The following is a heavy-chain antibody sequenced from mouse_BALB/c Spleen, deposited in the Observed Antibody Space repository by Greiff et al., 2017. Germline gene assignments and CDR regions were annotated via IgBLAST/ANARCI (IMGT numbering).Heavy chain of an antibody. D-gene: IGHD1-1*01. CDR3: ARSGIYYYGSSFDY. Sequence: VQLQQSGPELVKPGASVKIPCKASGYTFTDYNMDWVKQSHGKSLEWIGDINPNNGGTIYNQKFKGKATLTVDKSSSTAYMELRSLTSEDTAVYYCARSGIYYYGSSFDYWGQGTTLTVSS. CDR2: INPNNGGT. V-gene: IGHV1-18*01. CDR1: GYTFTDYN. J-gene: IGHJ2*01.